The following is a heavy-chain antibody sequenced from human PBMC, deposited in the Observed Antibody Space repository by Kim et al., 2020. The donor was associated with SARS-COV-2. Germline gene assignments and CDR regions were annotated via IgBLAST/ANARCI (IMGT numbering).Heavy chain of an antibody. Sequence: ASVKVSCKTSGYTFTSYAVNWVRQAPGQGLEWMGWINSNTGNPTYAQDFTGRFDFSLDTSGSTAYLQISSLQAEDTAVYYCARDWGNNIWYGLFDYWGQGTLVTVSS. V-gene: IGHV7-4-1*02. D-gene: IGHD3-16*01. J-gene: IGHJ4*02. CDR2: INSNTGNP. CDR3: ARDWGNNIWYGLFDY. CDR1: GYTFTSYA.